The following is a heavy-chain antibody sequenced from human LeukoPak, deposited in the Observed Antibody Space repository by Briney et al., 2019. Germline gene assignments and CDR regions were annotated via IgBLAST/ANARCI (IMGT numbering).Heavy chain of an antibody. V-gene: IGHV3-21*01. D-gene: IGHD4-23*01. CDR3: ARDHRDSAGGNFDY. Sequence: GGSLRLSCAASGSTFSSYSMNWVRQAPGKGLEWVSSISSSSSSYIYYADSVKGRFTISRDNAKNSLYLQMNSLRAEDTAVYYCARDHRDSAGGNFDYWGQGTLVTVSS. CDR1: GSTFSSYS. J-gene: IGHJ4*02. CDR2: ISSSSSSYI.